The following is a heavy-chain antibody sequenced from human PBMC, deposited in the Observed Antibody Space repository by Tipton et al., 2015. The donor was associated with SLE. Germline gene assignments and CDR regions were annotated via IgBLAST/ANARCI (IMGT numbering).Heavy chain of an antibody. V-gene: IGHV3-21*01. Sequence: SLRLSCAASGFTFSSYSMNWVRQAPGKGLEWVSSISSSRSYIYYADSVKGRFTISRDNAKNSLYLQMNSLRAEDTAVYYCAREGWGYCSGGSCYGDAFDIWGQGTMVTVSS. CDR1: GFTFSSYS. CDR3: AREGWGYCSGGSCYGDAFDI. CDR2: ISSSRSYI. D-gene: IGHD2-15*01. J-gene: IGHJ3*02.